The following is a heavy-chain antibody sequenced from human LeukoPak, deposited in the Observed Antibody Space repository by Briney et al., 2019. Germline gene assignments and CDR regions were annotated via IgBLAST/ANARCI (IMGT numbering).Heavy chain of an antibody. Sequence: SETLSLSCTVSGGSISSYYWRWIRQPPGKGLEWIGYIYYSGSTNYNPSLKSRVTISVDTSKNQFSLKLSSVTAADTAVYYCARGQYYYDTTYYFDYWGQGTLVTVSS. CDR2: IYYSGST. D-gene: IGHD3-22*01. V-gene: IGHV4-59*01. CDR3: ARGQYYYDTTYYFDY. J-gene: IGHJ4*02. CDR1: GGSISSYY.